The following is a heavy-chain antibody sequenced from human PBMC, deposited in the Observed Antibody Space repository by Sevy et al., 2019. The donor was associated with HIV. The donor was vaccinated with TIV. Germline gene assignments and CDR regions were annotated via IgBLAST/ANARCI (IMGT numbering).Heavy chain of an antibody. CDR1: GGSFSGYY. Sequence: SETLSLTCAVYGGSFSGYYWSWIRQPPGKGLEWIGEINHSGSTKYNPSLKSRVTISVDTSKNQFSLKLSSVTAADTAVYYCARGQLWLRGYFDYWGQGTLVTVSS. CDR3: ARGQLWLRGYFDY. V-gene: IGHV4-34*01. D-gene: IGHD5-18*01. J-gene: IGHJ4*02. CDR2: INHSGST.